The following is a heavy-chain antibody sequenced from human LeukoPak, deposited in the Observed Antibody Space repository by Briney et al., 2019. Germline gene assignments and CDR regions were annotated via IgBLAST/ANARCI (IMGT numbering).Heavy chain of an antibody. D-gene: IGHD3-22*01. CDR3: ARCTTASSGWCNWLDP. V-gene: IGHV3-21*04. J-gene: IGHJ5*02. Sequence: GGSLRLSCAASGFTFNSYSMNWVRQAPGKGLEWVSSISGSNSYIYYADSMEGRFTISRDNSKNILYLQMNSLRAEDTAIYYCARCTTASSGWCNWLDPWGQGTLVTVSS. CDR2: ISGSNSYI. CDR1: GFTFNSYS.